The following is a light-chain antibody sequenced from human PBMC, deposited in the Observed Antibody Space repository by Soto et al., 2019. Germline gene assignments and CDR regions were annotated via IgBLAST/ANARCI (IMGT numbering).Light chain of an antibody. Sequence: QSALTQPPSASGSPGQSVTISCTGTSRDVGGYNYVSWYQHHPGKAPKLMIYEVTKRPSGVPDRFSGSKSGNTASLTVSGLQAEDEADYYCTSYADSDNWVFGGGTKLTVL. J-gene: IGLJ3*02. CDR1: SRDVGGYNY. V-gene: IGLV2-8*01. CDR3: TSYADSDNWV. CDR2: EVT.